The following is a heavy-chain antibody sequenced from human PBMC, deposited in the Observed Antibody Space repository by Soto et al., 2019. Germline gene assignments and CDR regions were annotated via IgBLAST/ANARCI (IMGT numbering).Heavy chain of an antibody. CDR1: GYSFTSYW. V-gene: IGHV5-51*01. Sequence: GEALKISCEGSGYSFTSYWIGWVRQMPGKGLEWMGIIYPGDSDTRYSPSFQGQVTISADKSISTAYLQWSSLKASDTAMYYCARLEPSITIFGVVIGPIDYWGQGTLVTVSS. D-gene: IGHD3-3*01. J-gene: IGHJ4*02. CDR3: ARLEPSITIFGVVIGPIDY. CDR2: IYPGDSDT.